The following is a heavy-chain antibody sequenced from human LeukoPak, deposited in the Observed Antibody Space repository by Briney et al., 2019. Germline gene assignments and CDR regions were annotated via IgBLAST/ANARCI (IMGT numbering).Heavy chain of an antibody. CDR3: ARDGIVGAPGITPRGYMDV. Sequence: GASVKVSCKASGYTFTSYGISWVRQAPGQGLEWMGWINPNSGGTNYAQKFQGRVTMTRDTSISTAYMELSRLRSDDTAVYYCARDGIVGAPGITPRGYMDVWGKGTTVTVSS. D-gene: IGHD1-26*01. V-gene: IGHV1-2*02. CDR2: INPNSGGT. CDR1: GYTFTSYG. J-gene: IGHJ6*03.